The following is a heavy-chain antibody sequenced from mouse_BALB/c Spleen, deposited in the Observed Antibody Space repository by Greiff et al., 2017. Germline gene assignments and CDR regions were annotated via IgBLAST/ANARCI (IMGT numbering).Heavy chain of an antibody. J-gene: IGHJ1*01. V-gene: IGHV14-3*02. Sequence: DVHLVESGAELVKPGASVKLSCTASGFNIKDTYMHWVKQRPEQGLEWIGRIDPANGNTKYDPKFQGKATITADTSSNTAYLQLSSLTSEDTAVYYCARQGGPLYWYFDVWGAGTTVTVSS. CDR3: ARQGGPLYWYFDV. CDR1: GFNIKDTY. CDR2: IDPANGNT.